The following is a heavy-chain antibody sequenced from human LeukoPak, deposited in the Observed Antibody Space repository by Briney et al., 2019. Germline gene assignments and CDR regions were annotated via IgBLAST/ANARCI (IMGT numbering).Heavy chain of an antibody. CDR3: ARSIGSGYDPRNFDY. CDR2: ISSSSSYI. V-gene: IGHV3-21*01. CDR1: GFTFSSYS. J-gene: IGHJ4*02. Sequence: GGSLRLSCAASGFTFSSYSMNWVRQAPGKGLEWVPSISSSSSYIYYADSVKGRFTISRDNAKNSLYLQMNSLRAEDTAVYYCARSIGSGYDPRNFDYWGQGTLVTVSS. D-gene: IGHD5-12*01.